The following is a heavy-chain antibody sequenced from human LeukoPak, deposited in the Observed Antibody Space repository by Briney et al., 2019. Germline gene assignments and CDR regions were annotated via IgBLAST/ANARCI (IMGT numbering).Heavy chain of an antibody. CDR3: ARQIGYCSSTSCYVYFDY. V-gene: IGHV5-10-1*01. D-gene: IGHD2-2*01. CDR2: IDPSDSYT. Sequence: ESLKISCKGSGYSFTSYWISWVRQMPGKGLEWVGRIDPSDSYTNYSPSFQGHVTISGDKSISTAYLQWSSLKASDTALYYCARQIGYCSSTSCYVYFDYWGQGTLVTVSS. J-gene: IGHJ4*02. CDR1: GYSFTSYW.